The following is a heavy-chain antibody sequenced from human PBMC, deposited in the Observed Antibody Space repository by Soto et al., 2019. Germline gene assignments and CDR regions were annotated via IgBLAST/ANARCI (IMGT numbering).Heavy chain of an antibody. CDR1: CYSFTTDG. J-gene: IGHJ4*02. Sequence: ASGQVYFTASCYSFTTDGFNLVRQAPGQGLEWMGWISPYNGDTNYAQNFQGRVTLTTDTSTSTAYMELRSLTSDDTAIYYCARTPRAQMIVLEAATRFDYWGQATLVTVSS. CDR3: ARTPRAQMIVLEAATRFDY. CDR2: ISPYNGDT. V-gene: IGHV1-18*01. D-gene: IGHD2-15*01.